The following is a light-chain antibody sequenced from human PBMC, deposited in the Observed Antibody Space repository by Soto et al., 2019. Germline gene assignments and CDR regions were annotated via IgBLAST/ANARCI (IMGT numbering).Light chain of an antibody. CDR2: DAS. CDR3: HQYDNLPLT. J-gene: IGKJ4*01. Sequence: DIQMTQSPSSLSASVGDRVTITCQASQDISNYLNWYQQKPGKAPKLLIYDASNLEQGVPSRFSGSGSGTDFTFTFSSLQPEDIATYYCHQYDNLPLTCGGGTKVEIK. CDR1: QDISNY. V-gene: IGKV1-33*01.